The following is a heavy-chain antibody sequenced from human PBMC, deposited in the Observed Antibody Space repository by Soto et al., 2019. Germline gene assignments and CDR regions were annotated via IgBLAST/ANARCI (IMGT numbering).Heavy chain of an antibody. D-gene: IGHD3-10*01. V-gene: IGHV3-23*01. CDR1: GFTFSSYS. J-gene: IGHJ4*02. CDR2: FRTSGDGGTT. CDR3: AKKVNSGPGSQYFDY. Sequence: GGSLRLSCAASGFTFSSYSMSWFRQAPGKGLEWVSGFRTSGDGGTTYYADSVKGRFTISRDNSKNMLFLQMNSLRAEDTAIYYCAKKVNSGPGSQYFDYWGQGTLVTVSS.